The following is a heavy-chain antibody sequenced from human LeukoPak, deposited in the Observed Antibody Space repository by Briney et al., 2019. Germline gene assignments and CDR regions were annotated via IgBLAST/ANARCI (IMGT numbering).Heavy chain of an antibody. D-gene: IGHD3-10*01. V-gene: IGHV1-2*05. J-gene: IGHJ4*02. CDR3: TKGGIHGSGSYYDY. CDR2: INPNSGGT. Sequence: ASVKVSCKASGYTFTGYHMHWVRQAPGQGREWMGRINPNSGGTNYAQKFQGRVTMTRDKYISTAYMELTRLRSDDTGVYYCTKGGIHGSGSYYDYWGQGTLVSVSS. CDR1: GYTFTGYH.